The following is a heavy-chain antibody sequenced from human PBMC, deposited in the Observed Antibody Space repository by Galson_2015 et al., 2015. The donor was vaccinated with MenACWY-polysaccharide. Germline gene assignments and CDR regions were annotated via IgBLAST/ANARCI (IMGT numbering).Heavy chain of an antibody. CDR3: ARLQSKYLDV. J-gene: IGHJ6*04. CDR2: IWYDGSEY. D-gene: IGHD4-11*01. V-gene: IGHV3-33*01. Sequence: SLRLSCAASGYRFSSYGIHWVRQAPGRGLEWVAVIWYDGSEYYYGDSVEGRFTISRDNSKNMAYLQMNSLRAEDTALYYCARLQSKYLDVWDKGTTVTVSS. CDR1: GYRFSSYG.